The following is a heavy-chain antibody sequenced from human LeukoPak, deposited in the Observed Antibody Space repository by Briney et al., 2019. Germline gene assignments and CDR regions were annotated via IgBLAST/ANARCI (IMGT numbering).Heavy chain of an antibody. CDR3: VTDLVIKGYFDY. D-gene: IGHD2-21*01. Sequence: GESLRLSCAASGFTFSNVWMSWVRQVPGKGLEWVGRIRRKTDGETTDHAAPVKGRFTISRDDSKNTLYLQMNSLKTEDTAVYYCVTDLVIKGYFDYGGQGAPVTVSS. CDR2: IRRKTDGETT. V-gene: IGHV3-15*01. J-gene: IGHJ4*02. CDR1: GFTFSNVW.